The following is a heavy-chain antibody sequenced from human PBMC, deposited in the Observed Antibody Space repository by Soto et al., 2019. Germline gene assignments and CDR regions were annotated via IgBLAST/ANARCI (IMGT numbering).Heavy chain of an antibody. V-gene: IGHV4-39*01. Sequence: QLQLQESGPGLVKPSETLSLTCTVSGGSISSSPYYWGWIRQPPGKGLEWMGNLYYSGNTYYNPSLKSRGTISVDTSKNQFSLKLSSVTAADTAVYYCAGPVTLISGPFDYWGQGTLATVSS. D-gene: IGHD1-20*01. CDR1: GGSISSSPYY. J-gene: IGHJ4*02. CDR2: LYYSGNT. CDR3: AGPVTLISGPFDY.